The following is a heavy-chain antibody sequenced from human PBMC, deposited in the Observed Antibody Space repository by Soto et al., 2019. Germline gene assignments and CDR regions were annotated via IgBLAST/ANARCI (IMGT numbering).Heavy chain of an antibody. CDR3: ASEGVPNYDYWSGHASDL. CDR1: GFTFSNYA. CDR2: ISSGSSFI. Sequence: EMQLVESGGALVKPGGSLRLSCAASGFTFSNYAMNWVRQAPGKGLEWVSSISSGSSFISYADSVKGRFTISRDTANKSLHLEMNRLRAEDTALYYFASEGVPNYDYWSGHASDLWGHGTMVTVSS. D-gene: IGHD3-3*01. J-gene: IGHJ3*01. V-gene: IGHV3-21*01.